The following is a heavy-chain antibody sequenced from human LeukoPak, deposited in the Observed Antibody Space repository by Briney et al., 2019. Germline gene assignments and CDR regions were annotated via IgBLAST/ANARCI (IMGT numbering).Heavy chain of an antibody. J-gene: IGHJ4*02. CDR3: ARAPRNSSTMLDY. D-gene: IGHD6-13*01. CDR2: INANDGST. CDR1: GYTFTSCW. Sequence: GASVKVSCKASGYTFTSCWIQWVRQAPGQGLEWVTLINANDGSTTYAPKFQGRVTVTRDTSTNTVYMDMTSLPSEDTAVYYCARAPRNSSTMLDYWGQGTLVTVSS. V-gene: IGHV1-46*01.